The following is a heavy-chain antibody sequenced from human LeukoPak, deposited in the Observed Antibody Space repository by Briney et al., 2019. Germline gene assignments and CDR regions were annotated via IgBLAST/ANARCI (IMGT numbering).Heavy chain of an antibody. CDR3: TRVGYIDEGIDY. Sequence: GGSLRLSCAASGFTFSSYAMSWVRQAPGKGLEWVSGISGSGDNTYYADSVKGRFTISRDNSKNTLYAQVNSLRAEDTAIYYCTRVGYIDEGIDYWGQGTLVTVSS. CDR1: GFTFSSYA. CDR2: ISGSGDNT. D-gene: IGHD5-24*01. J-gene: IGHJ4*02. V-gene: IGHV3-23*01.